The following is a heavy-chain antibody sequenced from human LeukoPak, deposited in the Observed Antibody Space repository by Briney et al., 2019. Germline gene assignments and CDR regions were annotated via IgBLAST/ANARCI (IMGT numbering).Heavy chain of an antibody. CDR3: ARLKAAAGDWFDP. CDR1: GSIFTSYW. CDR2: IYPGDSDT. J-gene: IGHJ5*02. Sequence: GASLEISCKGSGSIFTSYWIGWVRQLPGKGLEWMGIIYPGDSDTRYSPSFQGQVTISADTSISTAYLQWSSLKASDTAMYYCARLKAAAGDWFDPWGQGTLVTASS. V-gene: IGHV5-51*01. D-gene: IGHD6-13*01.